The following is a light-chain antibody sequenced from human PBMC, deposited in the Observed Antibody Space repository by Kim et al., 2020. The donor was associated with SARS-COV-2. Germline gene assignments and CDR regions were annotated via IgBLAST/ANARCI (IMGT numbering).Light chain of an antibody. CDR2: AAS. CDR3: QQSHTAPSLT. V-gene: IGKV1-39*01. Sequence: SVGDRVTIACRASQSISNYLNRYQQKPGKAPNLLIYAASSLQGGVPSRFSGSGSGTDFTLTISSLQPEDFATYYCQQSHTAPSLTFGGGTKVDIK. CDR1: QSISNY. J-gene: IGKJ4*01.